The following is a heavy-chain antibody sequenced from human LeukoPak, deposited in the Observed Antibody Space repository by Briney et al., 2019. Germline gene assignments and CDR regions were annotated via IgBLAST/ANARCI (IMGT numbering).Heavy chain of an antibody. J-gene: IGHJ4*02. D-gene: IGHD6-6*01. Sequence: SETLSLTFNVPGCLLSRYQWSWVRQPPGKGLEGVGRIYTSGSTNYNPSLKSRVTISVDKSKNQFSLKLSSVTAADTAVYYCAIRLAARRGGYFDYWGQGTLVTVSS. V-gene: IGHV4-4*07. CDR1: GCLLSRYQ. CDR3: AIRLAARRGGYFDY. CDR2: IYTSGST.